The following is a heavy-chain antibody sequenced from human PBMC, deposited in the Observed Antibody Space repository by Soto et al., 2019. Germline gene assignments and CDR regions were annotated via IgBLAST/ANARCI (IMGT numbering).Heavy chain of an antibody. D-gene: IGHD2-15*01. CDR1: GFTFSSYG. V-gene: IGHV3-30*18. J-gene: IGHJ6*02. Sequence: GGSLRLSCAASGFTFSSYGMHWVRQAPGKGLEWVAIISFDGGKKFYADSVNGRFTVSRDNSQNTVFLQMNSLRSEDTAVYYCAKDHVVVTATARYYYGMDVWGQGTTVTVSS. CDR2: ISFDGGKK. CDR3: AKDHVVVTATARYYYGMDV.